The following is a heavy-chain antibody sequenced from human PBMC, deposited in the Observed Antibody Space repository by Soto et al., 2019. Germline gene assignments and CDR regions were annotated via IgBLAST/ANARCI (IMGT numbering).Heavy chain of an antibody. CDR1: GFTFSSYG. D-gene: IGHD1-26*01. J-gene: IGHJ3*01. CDR3: TRDKRRGYGGSIVGSDDAFDL. Sequence: QVHLVESGGGVVQPGRSLRLSCAASGFTFSSYGMHWVRQAPGKGLEWVAVIWYDGTNKYYADSVKGRFTISRDNSKDTLYLQVSSLRADDTAMYYCTRDKRRGYGGSIVGSDDAFDLWGQGTMVIVSS. CDR2: IWYDGTNK. V-gene: IGHV3-33*01.